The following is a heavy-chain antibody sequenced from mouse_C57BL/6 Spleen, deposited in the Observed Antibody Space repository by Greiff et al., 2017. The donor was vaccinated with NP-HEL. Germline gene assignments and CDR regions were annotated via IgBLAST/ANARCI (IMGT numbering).Heavy chain of an antibody. J-gene: IGHJ3*01. CDR2: IYPGGGYT. D-gene: IGHD2-10*01. CDR3: ALAYYGSGGCAY. V-gene: IGHV1-63*01. CDR1: GYTFTNYW. Sequence: QVQLQQSGAELVRPGTSVKMSCKASGYTFTNYWIGWAKQRPGHGLEWIGDIYPGGGYTNYNEKFKGKATLTADKSSSTAYMQFSSLTSQDSAIYDCALAYYGSGGCAYWGQGTLVTVSA.